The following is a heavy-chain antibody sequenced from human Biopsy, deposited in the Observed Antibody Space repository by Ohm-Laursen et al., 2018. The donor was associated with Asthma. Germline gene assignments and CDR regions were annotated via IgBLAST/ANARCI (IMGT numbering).Heavy chain of an antibody. J-gene: IGHJ6*02. Sequence: GTTVKISCKLSGYSLTGLSMHWVRQAPGQGLEWMGGIMTVFGTTNYAQKFQGRVTITADESTSTAYMEVTSLRSEDTAIYYCARCQVGYSSGWSLLLKKIYYSGMDVWGQGTAVTVSS. V-gene: IGHV1-69*13. CDR1: GYSLTGLS. CDR3: ARCQVGYSSGWSLLLKKIYYSGMDV. D-gene: IGHD6-19*01. CDR2: IMTVFGTT.